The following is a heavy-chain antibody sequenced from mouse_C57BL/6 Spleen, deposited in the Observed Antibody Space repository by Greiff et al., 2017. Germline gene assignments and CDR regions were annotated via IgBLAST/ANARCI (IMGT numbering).Heavy chain of an antibody. CDR3: ANTVDFDD. D-gene: IGHD1-1*01. J-gene: IGHJ2*01. CDR2: IYPGDGDT. Sequence: VQLQQSGPELVKPGASVKISCKASGYAFSSSWMNWVKQRPGKGLEWIGRIYPGDGDTNYNGKFKGKATLTADKSSSTAYMQLSSLTSEDSAVYFCANTVDFDDGGQGTTLTDSS. V-gene: IGHV1-82*01. CDR1: GYAFSSSW.